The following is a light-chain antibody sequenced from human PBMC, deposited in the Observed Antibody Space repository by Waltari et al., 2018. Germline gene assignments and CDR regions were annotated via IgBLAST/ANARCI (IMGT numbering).Light chain of an antibody. CDR1: QSVGRS. Sequence: EIVLTQSPGTLSLSPGERATLSCRASQSVGRSLAWYQQKRGRAPSLLIYATSTRATGIPDRFSGSGSGTDFSLTISRLVPEDFAVYYCQHYVRLPVTFGLGTKVEIK. V-gene: IGKV3-20*01. CDR2: ATS. J-gene: IGKJ1*01. CDR3: QHYVRLPVT.